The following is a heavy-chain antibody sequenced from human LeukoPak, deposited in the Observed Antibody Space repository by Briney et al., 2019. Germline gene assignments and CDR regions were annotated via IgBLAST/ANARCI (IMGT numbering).Heavy chain of an antibody. J-gene: IGHJ2*01. D-gene: IGHD3-10*01. V-gene: IGHV4-30-2*01. CDR1: GGSISSGGYS. Sequence: PSQTLSFTCAVSGGSISSGGYSWSWIRQPPGKGLEWIGYIYHSGSTYYNPSLKSRVTISVDRSKNQSSLKLSSVTAADTAVYYCARGGVAGNDLWGRGTLVTVSS. CDR3: ARGGVAGNDL. CDR2: IYHSGST.